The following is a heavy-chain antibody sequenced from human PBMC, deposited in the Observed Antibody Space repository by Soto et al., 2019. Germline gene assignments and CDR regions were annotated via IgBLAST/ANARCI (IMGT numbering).Heavy chain of an antibody. CDR1: GYTFTRYG. CDR3: AMVDVYVTPSPQDV. V-gene: IGHV1-18*01. CDR2: INTYNGNT. D-gene: IGHD3-16*01. Sequence: QVQLVQSGAEVKNPGASVKVSCKASGYTFTRYGIAWARQAPGQGLEWMGWINTYNGNTNYAQNVQGRVTLTTDTSTSNAYMELRSLRSNDTAIYYCAMVDVYVTPSPQDVWGQGTTVIVSS. J-gene: IGHJ6*02.